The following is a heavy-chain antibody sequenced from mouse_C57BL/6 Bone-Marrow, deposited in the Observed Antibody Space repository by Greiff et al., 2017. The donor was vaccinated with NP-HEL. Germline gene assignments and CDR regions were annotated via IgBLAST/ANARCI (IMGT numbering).Heavy chain of an antibody. Sequence: EVQLQQSGPELVKPGASVKISCKASGYTFTDYYMNWVKQSHGKSLEWIGDINPNNGGTSYNQKFKGKGTLTVDKSSSTAYMELRSLTSEDSAVYYCARDTTVDYWGQGTTLTVSS. CDR3: ARDTTVDY. V-gene: IGHV1-26*01. CDR2: INPNNGGT. D-gene: IGHD1-1*01. J-gene: IGHJ2*01. CDR1: GYTFTDYY.